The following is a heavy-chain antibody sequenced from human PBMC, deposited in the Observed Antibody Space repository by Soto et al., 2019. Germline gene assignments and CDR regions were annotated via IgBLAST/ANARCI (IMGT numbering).Heavy chain of an antibody. J-gene: IGHJ2*01. CDR2: IYYSGST. Sequence: SVGCHRIWISQNPGKGLEWIGYIYYSGSTYYNPSLKSRVTISVDTSKNHFSLKLSSVTAADTAVYYCARGRYSDYGNWYFDLWGRGTLDTVSS. D-gene: IGHD4-17*01. CDR3: ARGRYSDYGNWYFDL. CDR1: SVGCH. V-gene: IGHV4-31*02.